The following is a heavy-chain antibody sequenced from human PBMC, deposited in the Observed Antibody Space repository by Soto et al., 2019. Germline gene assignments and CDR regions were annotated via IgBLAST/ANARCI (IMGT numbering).Heavy chain of an antibody. J-gene: IGHJ4*02. Sequence: QLQLQESGPGLVKPSETLSLTCTVSGGSISSSSYYWGWIRQPPGQGLEWIGSIYYRGSTYYNPSLKSRVTISVDTSKNQFSLKLSSVTAADTAVYYCARQGFYGDYLLDYWGQGTLVTVSS. CDR2: IYYRGST. V-gene: IGHV4-39*01. CDR3: ARQGFYGDYLLDY. CDR1: GGSISSSSYY. D-gene: IGHD4-17*01.